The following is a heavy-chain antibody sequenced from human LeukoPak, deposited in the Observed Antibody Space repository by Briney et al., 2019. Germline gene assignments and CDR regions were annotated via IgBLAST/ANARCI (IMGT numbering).Heavy chain of an antibody. V-gene: IGHV4-4*02. D-gene: IGHD1-1*01. CDR3: ARSNWDRRLDY. CDR2: IYHSGST. J-gene: IGHJ4*02. CDR1: GGSISSSNW. Sequence: SETLSLTCAVSGGSISSSNWWSWVRQPPGKGLEWIGEIYHSGSTNYNPSLKSRVTISVDTSKNQFSLKLSSVTAADTAVYYCARSNWDRRLDYWGQGTLVTVSS.